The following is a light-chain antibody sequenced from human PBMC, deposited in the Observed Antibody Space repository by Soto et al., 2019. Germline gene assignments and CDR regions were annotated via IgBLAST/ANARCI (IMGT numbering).Light chain of an antibody. CDR1: QTISSW. CDR2: KAS. V-gene: IGKV1-5*03. Sequence: DIQMTQSPSTLSGSVGDRVTITCRASQTISSWLAWYQQKPGKAPKLLIYKASTLKSEVPSRFSGSGSGTEFTLTISSLQPEDFATYYCQQLNSFPITFGQGTRLEIK. J-gene: IGKJ5*01. CDR3: QQLNSFPIT.